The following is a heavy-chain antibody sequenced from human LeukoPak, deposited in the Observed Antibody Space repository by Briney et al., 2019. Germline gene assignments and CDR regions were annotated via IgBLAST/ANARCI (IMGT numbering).Heavy chain of an antibody. V-gene: IGHV4-59*11. Sequence: PSETLSLACTVSGGPISSHYWSWIRQPPGEGLEWIGYIYYSGSTNYNPSLKSRVTISVDTSKNQFSLKLSSVTAADTAVYYCARVSDGYNWGYFDYWGQGTLVTVSS. D-gene: IGHD5-24*01. J-gene: IGHJ4*02. CDR1: GGPISSHY. CDR2: IYYSGST. CDR3: ARVSDGYNWGYFDY.